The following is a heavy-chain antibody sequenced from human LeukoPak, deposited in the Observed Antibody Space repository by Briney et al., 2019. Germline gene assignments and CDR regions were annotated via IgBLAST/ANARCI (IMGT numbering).Heavy chain of an antibody. Sequence: GGSLRLSCAASGFTFSDYYMSWIRQAPGKGLEWVSYISSSGSTIYYADSVKGRFTISRDDAKNSLYLQMNSLRAEDTAVYYCAREIGDIVVVPAATDYYYYYYMDVWGKGTTVTVSS. D-gene: IGHD2-2*01. CDR3: AREIGDIVVVPAATDYYYYYYMDV. J-gene: IGHJ6*03. CDR1: GFTFSDYY. CDR2: ISSSGSTI. V-gene: IGHV3-11*04.